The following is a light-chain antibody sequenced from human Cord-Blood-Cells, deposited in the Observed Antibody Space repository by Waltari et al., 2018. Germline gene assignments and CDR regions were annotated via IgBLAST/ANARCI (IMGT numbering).Light chain of an antibody. Sequence: QSALTQPASVSGSPGQSLTIPCPGTSSAVGSYKLVSWYQQHPGKAPKLMIYEGSKRPSGVSNRFSGSNSGNTASLTISGLQAEDEADYYCCSYAGSSTFVVFGGGTKLTVL. J-gene: IGLJ2*01. CDR2: EGS. CDR1: SSAVGSYKL. CDR3: CSYAGSSTFVV. V-gene: IGLV2-23*03.